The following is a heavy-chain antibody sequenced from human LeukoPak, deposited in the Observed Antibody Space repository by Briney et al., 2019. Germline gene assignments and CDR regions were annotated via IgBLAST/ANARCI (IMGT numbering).Heavy chain of an antibody. J-gene: IGHJ3*02. CDR3: ARDITMIDPPI. CDR1: GFTFSSYW. Sequence: GGSLRLSCAASGFTFSSYWMHWVRQAPGKGQVWVSRTNSGGSSTSYADSVKGRFTISRDNAKNTLYLQMNSLRAEDTAVYYCARDITMIDPPIWGQGTMVTVSS. CDR2: TNSGGSST. D-gene: IGHD3-22*01. V-gene: IGHV3-74*01.